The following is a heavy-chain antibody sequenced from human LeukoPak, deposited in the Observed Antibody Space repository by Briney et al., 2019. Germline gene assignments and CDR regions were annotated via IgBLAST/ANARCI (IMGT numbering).Heavy chain of an antibody. CDR2: IWNDGSNK. Sequence: PGGSMRLSCAASGFTFSNHGMHWVRQAPDKGLEWVAVIWNDGSNKYSADSVKGRFTISRDNSKNTLYLQMDSLRAEDTAVYYCARDGRSGYYLLDYWGQGTLVTVSS. CDR1: GFTFSNHG. V-gene: IGHV3-33*01. CDR3: ARDGRSGYYLLDY. J-gene: IGHJ4*02. D-gene: IGHD3-3*01.